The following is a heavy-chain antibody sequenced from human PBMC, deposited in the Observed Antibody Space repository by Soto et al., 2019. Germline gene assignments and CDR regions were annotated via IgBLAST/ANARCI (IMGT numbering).Heavy chain of an antibody. Sequence: PGGSLRLSCAASGFPFSSYGMHRVRQAPEKVLEWVAVISYDGSNKYYADSVKGRFTISRDNSKNTLYLQMNSLTAEDTAVYFCAKAREVKIQLGRLYYGMDVWGQGTTVTVS. J-gene: IGHJ6*02. CDR3: AKAREVKIQLGRLYYGMDV. CDR1: GFPFSSYG. CDR2: ISYDGSNK. V-gene: IGHV3-30*18. D-gene: IGHD1-1*01.